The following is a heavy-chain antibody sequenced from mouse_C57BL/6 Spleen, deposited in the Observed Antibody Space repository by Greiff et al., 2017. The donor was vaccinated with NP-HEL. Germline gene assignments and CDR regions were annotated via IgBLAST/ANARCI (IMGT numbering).Heavy chain of an antibody. CDR2: IDPANGNT. Sequence: VQLQQSVAELVRPGASVKLSCTASGFNIKNTYMHWVKQRPEQGLEWIGRIDPANGNTKYAPKFQGKATITADTSSNTAYLQLSSLKSKDTAIYYCARLCYDYDRQFAYWGQGTLVTVSA. CDR3: ARLCYDYDRQFAY. D-gene: IGHD2-4*01. J-gene: IGHJ3*01. CDR1: GFNIKNTY. V-gene: IGHV14-3*01.